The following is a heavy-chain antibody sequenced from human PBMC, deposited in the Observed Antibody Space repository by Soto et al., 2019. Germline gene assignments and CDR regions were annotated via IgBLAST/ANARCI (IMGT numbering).Heavy chain of an antibody. Sequence: SGGSLRLSCAASGLSVSSNDMSWVRQAPGKGLECVSIIYSADNTFYVDSVKGRFIISRDNSKNTVYLQMNSLRADDTAVYYCARGSLYWGQGTLVTVS. CDR2: IYSADNT. J-gene: IGHJ4*01. CDR3: ARGSLY. V-gene: IGHV3-66*01. CDR1: GLSVSSND.